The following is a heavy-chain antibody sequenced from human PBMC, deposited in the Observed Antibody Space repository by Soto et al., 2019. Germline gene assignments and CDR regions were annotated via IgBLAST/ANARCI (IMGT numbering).Heavy chain of an antibody. Sequence: GGSLRLSCAASGFTFSSYWMSWVRQAPGKGLEWVANIKQDGSEKYYVDSVKGRFTISRDNAKNSLYLQMNSLRAKDTAVYYCARVGAAMVNNFDYWGQGTLVTVSS. CDR3: ARVGAAMVNNFDY. J-gene: IGHJ4*02. CDR2: IKQDGSEK. D-gene: IGHD5-18*01. V-gene: IGHV3-7*01. CDR1: GFTFSSYW.